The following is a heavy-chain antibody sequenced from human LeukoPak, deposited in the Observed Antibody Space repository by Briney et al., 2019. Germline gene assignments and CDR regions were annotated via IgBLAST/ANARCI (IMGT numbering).Heavy chain of an antibody. CDR3: ARDPPPNKQGY. CDR1: GGTFSSYA. CDR2: IIPIFGTA. J-gene: IGHJ4*02. Sequence: ASVKVSCKASGGTFSSYAISWVRQAPGQGLEWMGRIIPIFGTANYAQKFQGRVTITADKSTSTAYMELSSLRSEDTAVYYCARDPPPNKQGYWRQATLVTVSS. V-gene: IGHV1-69*06.